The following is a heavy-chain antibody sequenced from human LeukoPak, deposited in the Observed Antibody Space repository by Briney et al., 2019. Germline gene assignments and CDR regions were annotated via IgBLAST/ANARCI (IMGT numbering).Heavy chain of an antibody. CDR3: ARGTVAGIIDY. J-gene: IGHJ4*02. V-gene: IGHV1-2*02. CDR2: INPNSGGT. CDR1: GYTFTGYY. Sequence: ASVKVSCKASGYTFTGYYMHWVRQAPGQGLEWMGWINPNSGGTNYAQKVQGRVTMTRDTSISTAYMELSRLRSDDTAVYYCARGTVAGIIDYWGQGTLVTVSS. D-gene: IGHD6-19*01.